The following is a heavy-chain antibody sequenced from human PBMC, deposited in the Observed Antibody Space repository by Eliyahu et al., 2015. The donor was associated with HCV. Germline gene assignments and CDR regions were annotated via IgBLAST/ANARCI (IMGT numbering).Heavy chain of an antibody. D-gene: IGHD2-8*01. J-gene: IGHJ3*02. CDR3: ARDLGCTNGVCHDAFDI. CDR1: GFTFSSYS. V-gene: IGHV3-21*01. CDR2: ISSSSSYI. Sequence: EVQLVESGGGLVKPGGSLRLSCAASGFTFSSYSMNWVRQAPGKGLEWVSSISSSSSYIYYADSVKGRFTISRDNAKNSLYLQMNSLRAEDTAVYYCARDLGCTNGVCHDAFDIWGQGTMVTVSS.